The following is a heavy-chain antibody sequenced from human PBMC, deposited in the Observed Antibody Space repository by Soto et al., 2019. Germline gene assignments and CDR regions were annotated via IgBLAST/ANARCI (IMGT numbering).Heavy chain of an antibody. D-gene: IGHD3-22*01. V-gene: IGHV3-23*01. J-gene: IGHJ4*02. Sequence: PGGSLRLSCAASGCMFNNYAMSWVRQAPGKGLEWVSTESVSGGTTYYADSLKGRFTISRDNSKKTVYLQMNRLRADDTAIYYCAKGLYYYDSSGYRLFDYWGQGTLVTVSS. CDR1: GCMFNNYA. CDR3: AKGLYYYDSSGYRLFDY. CDR2: ESVSGGTT.